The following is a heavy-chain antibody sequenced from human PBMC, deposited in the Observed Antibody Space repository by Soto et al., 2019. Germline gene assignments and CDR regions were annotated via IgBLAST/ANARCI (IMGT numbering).Heavy chain of an antibody. J-gene: IGHJ6*02. CDR1: GFTFSSYA. CDR2: ISGSGGST. CDR3: AKDVQPFLEWSYGMDV. Sequence: PGGSLRLSCAASGFTFSSYAMSWVRQAPGKGLEWVSAISGSGGSTYYADSVKGRFTISRDNSKNTLYLQMNSLRAEDTAVYYCAKDVQPFLEWSYGMDVWGQGTTVTVSS. D-gene: IGHD3-3*02. V-gene: IGHV3-23*01.